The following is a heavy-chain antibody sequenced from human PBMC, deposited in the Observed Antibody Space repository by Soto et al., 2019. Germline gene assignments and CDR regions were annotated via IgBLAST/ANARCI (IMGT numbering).Heavy chain of an antibody. Sequence: VASVKVSCKASGGTFSSYAISWVRQAPGQGLEWMGGIIPIFGTANYAQKFQGRVTITADESTSTAYMELSSLRSEDTAVYYCARVLKQLQLYYGMDVWGQGTTVTVSS. CDR3: ARVLKQLQLYYGMDV. V-gene: IGHV1-69*13. CDR1: GGTFSSYA. J-gene: IGHJ6*02. D-gene: IGHD5-18*01. CDR2: IIPIFGTA.